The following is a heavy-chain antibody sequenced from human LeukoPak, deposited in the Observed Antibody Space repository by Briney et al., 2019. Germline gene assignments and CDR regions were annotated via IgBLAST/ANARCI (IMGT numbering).Heavy chain of an antibody. J-gene: IGHJ6*03. Sequence: PSETLSLPCTVSGGSISSYYWSWIRQPAGKGLEWIGRIYTSGSTNYNPSLKSRVTISVDKSKNQFSLKLSSVTAADTAVYYCARNFRFSSPGAMDVWGKGTTVTVSS. D-gene: IGHD6-6*01. CDR1: GGSISSYY. CDR2: IYTSGST. CDR3: ARNFRFSSPGAMDV. V-gene: IGHV4-4*07.